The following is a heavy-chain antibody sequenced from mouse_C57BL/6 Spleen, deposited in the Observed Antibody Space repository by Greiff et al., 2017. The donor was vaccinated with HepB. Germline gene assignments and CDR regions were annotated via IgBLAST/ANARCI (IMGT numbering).Heavy chain of an antibody. CDR3: ARDATPHWYFDV. CDR2: INYDGSST. CDR1: GFTFSDYY. D-gene: IGHD4-1*02. V-gene: IGHV5-16*01. Sequence: EVKLMESEGGLVQPGSSMKLSCTASGFTFSDYYMAWVRQVPEKGLEWVANINYDGSSTYYLDSLKSRFIISRDNAKNILYLQMSSLKSEDTATYYCARDATPHWYFDVWGTGTTVTVSS. J-gene: IGHJ1*03.